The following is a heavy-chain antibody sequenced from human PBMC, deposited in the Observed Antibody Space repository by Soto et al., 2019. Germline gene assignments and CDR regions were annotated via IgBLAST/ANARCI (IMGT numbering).Heavy chain of an antibody. CDR2: ISSNGGST. Sequence: GGSLRLSCSASGFTFSSYARHWVRQAPGKGLEYVSAISSNGGSTYYADSVKGRFTISRDNAKNTLYLQMNSLRAEDTAVYYCARDSSSWPHWGQGTLVTVSS. D-gene: IGHD6-13*01. J-gene: IGHJ4*02. V-gene: IGHV3-64*04. CDR3: ARDSSSWPH. CDR1: GFTFSSYA.